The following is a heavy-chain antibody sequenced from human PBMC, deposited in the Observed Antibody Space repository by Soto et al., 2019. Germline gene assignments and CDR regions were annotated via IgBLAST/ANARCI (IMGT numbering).Heavy chain of an antibody. D-gene: IGHD3-10*01. CDR2: ISAYNGNT. Sequence: QVQLVQSGAEVKKPGASVKVSCKASGYTFTSYGISWVRQAPGQGLEWMGWISAYNGNTNYAQKLQGRVTMTTDTSTSKAYKELRSLRSDDTAVYYCARAYFTMVRGVLLDYWGQGTLVTVSS. J-gene: IGHJ4*02. CDR1: GYTFTSYG. V-gene: IGHV1-18*01. CDR3: ARAYFTMVRGVLLDY.